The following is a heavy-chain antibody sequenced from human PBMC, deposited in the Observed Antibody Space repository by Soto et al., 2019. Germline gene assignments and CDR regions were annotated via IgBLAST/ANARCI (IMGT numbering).Heavy chain of an antibody. Sequence: GESLKISCKGSGYSLTSYWIGWVRQMPGKGLEWMGIIYPGDSDTRYSPSFQGQVTISADKSISTAYLQWSSLKASDTAMYYCARHGLGYCSGGSCYSGYYYGMDVWGQGTTVTVSS. J-gene: IGHJ6*02. CDR3: ARHGLGYCSGGSCYSGYYYGMDV. D-gene: IGHD2-15*01. CDR1: GYSLTSYW. CDR2: IYPGDSDT. V-gene: IGHV5-51*01.